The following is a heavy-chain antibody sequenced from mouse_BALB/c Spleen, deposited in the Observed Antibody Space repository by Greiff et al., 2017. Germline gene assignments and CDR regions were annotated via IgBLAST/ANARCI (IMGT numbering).Heavy chain of an antibody. J-gene: IGHJ2*01. CDR2: IWAGGST. CDR1: GFSLTSYG. Sequence: QVQLKESGPGLVAPSQSLSITCTVSGFSLTSYGVHWVRQPPGKGLEWLGVIWAGGSTNYNSALMSRLSISKDNSKSQVFLKMNSLQTDDTAMYYCARDGIYYGNYGYFDYWGQGTTLTVSS. D-gene: IGHD2-1*01. CDR3: ARDGIYYGNYGYFDY. V-gene: IGHV2-9*02.